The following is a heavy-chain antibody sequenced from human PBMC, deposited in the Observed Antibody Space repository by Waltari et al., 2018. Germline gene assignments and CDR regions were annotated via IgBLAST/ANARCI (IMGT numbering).Heavy chain of an antibody. CDR2: IIPILGIA. CDR1: GGSFSSYA. D-gene: IGHD3-10*01. CDR3: ARGGASTAVRSWFDP. Sequence: QVQLVQSGAEVQKPGSSVKVSCKASGGSFSSYAISWVRQAPGQGLEWMGRIIPILGIANYAQKFQGRVTITADKSTSTAYMELSSLRSEDTAVYYCARGGASTAVRSWFDPWGQGTLVTVSS. V-gene: IGHV1-69*04. J-gene: IGHJ5*02.